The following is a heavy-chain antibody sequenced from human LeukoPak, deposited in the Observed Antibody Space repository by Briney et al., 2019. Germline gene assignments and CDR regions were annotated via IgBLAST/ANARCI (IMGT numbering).Heavy chain of an antibody. J-gene: IGHJ4*02. CDR3: VRLTFYEGSGYYPDH. CDR1: GFTFSSHR. Sequence: PGGSLRLSCGASGFTFSSHRMHWDRQGPGEAPAWVARISSDGSSAVYADSVRARFTVSRDNAKSTLFLQMDSLRGEDTAVYYCVRLTFYEGSGYYPDHWGQGTLVTVSS. V-gene: IGHV3-74*01. CDR2: ISSDGSSA. D-gene: IGHD3-22*01.